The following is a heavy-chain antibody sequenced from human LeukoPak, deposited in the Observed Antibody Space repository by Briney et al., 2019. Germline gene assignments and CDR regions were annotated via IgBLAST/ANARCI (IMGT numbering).Heavy chain of an antibody. CDR2: IHTSGTM. J-gene: IGHJ4*02. Sequence: SETLSLTCTVSGGSISSYYWSWIRQPAGRGLEWIGHIHTSGTMNYNASLKSRVRISVETSKNQFSLRLSSVTAADTAVYFCARGILRGYYDSSGFYHRGGVGYWGQGTLVTVSS. CDR3: ARGILRGYYDSSGFYHRGGVGY. V-gene: IGHV4-4*07. D-gene: IGHD3-22*01. CDR1: GGSISSYY.